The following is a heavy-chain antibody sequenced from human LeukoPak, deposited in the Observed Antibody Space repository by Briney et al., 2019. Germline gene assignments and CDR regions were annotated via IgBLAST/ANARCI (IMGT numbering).Heavy chain of an antibody. Sequence: GGSLRLSCAASGFTFSSYAMHWVRQAPGKGLEWVAVISYDGSNKYYADSVKGRFTISRDNSKNTLYLQMNSLRAEDTAVYYCARDSPKYQLLHFDYWGQGTLVTVSS. CDR1: GFTFSSYA. J-gene: IGHJ4*02. CDR3: ARDSPKYQLLHFDY. CDR2: ISYDGSNK. V-gene: IGHV3-30-3*01. D-gene: IGHD2-2*01.